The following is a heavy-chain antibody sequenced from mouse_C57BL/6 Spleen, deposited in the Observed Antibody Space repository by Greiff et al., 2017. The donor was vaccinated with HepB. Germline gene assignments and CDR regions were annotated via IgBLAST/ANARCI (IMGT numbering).Heavy chain of an antibody. CDR2: ISSGGDYI. CDR1: GFTFSSYA. CDR3: TRDSYGSSYAWFAY. V-gene: IGHV5-9-1*02. Sequence: DVQLVESGEGLVKPGGSLKLSCAASGFTFSSYAMSWVRQTPEKRLEWVAYISSGGDYIYYADTVKGRFTISRDNARNTLYLQMSSLKSEDTAMYYCTRDSYGSSYAWFAYWGQGTLVTVSA. D-gene: IGHD1-1*01. J-gene: IGHJ3*01.